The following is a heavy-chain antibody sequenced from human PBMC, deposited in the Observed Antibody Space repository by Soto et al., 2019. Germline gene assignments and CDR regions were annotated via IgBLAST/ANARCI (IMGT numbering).Heavy chain of an antibody. CDR2: ISGSGGIT. Sequence: GGSMRLSCAASGFTFSSYAMSWVRQAPGKGLEWVSAISGSGGITYYADSVKGRFTFSRDISKNTLYLQMNSLRAEDTAVYYCAKTANGWFSAFDIWGQGTMVTVSS. V-gene: IGHV3-23*01. CDR3: AKTANGWFSAFDI. D-gene: IGHD6-19*01. J-gene: IGHJ3*02. CDR1: GFTFSSYA.